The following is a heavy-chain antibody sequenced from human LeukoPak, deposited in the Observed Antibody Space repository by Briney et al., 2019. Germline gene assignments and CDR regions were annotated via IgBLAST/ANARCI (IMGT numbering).Heavy chain of an antibody. Sequence: GGSLRLSCAASGFTFSSYAMSWARQAPGKGLEWVSAISDGGGTTYYAGSVKGRFTISRDNAKNSLYLQMNSLRAEDTAVYYCASLYCSGGSCYRTKYFDYWGQGTLVTVSS. J-gene: IGHJ4*02. CDR1: GFTFSSYA. D-gene: IGHD2-15*01. V-gene: IGHV3-23*01. CDR2: ISDGGGTT. CDR3: ASLYCSGGSCYRTKYFDY.